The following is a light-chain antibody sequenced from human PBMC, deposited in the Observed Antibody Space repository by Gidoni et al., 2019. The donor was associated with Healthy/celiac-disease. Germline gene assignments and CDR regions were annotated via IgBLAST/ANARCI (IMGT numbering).Light chain of an antibody. V-gene: IGKV3-15*01. J-gene: IGKJ1*01. Sequence: EIVMPQSPATLSVSPGERATLSCRASQSVSSNLAWYQQKPGQAPRLLIYGASTRATGIPARFSGSGSGTEFTLTISSLQSEDFAVYYCQQYNNWPPWTFGQXTKVEIK. CDR1: QSVSSN. CDR3: QQYNNWPPWT. CDR2: GAS.